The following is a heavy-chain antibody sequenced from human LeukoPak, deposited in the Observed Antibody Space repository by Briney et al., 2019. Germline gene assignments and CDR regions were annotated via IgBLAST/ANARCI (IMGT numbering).Heavy chain of an antibody. D-gene: IGHD4-23*01. CDR1: GFTFSSYG. Sequence: PGGSLRLPCAASGFTFSSYGMYWVRQAPGKGLEWVSAISGSGGSTYYADSVKGRFTISRDNSKNTLYLQMNSLRAEDTAVYYCARRGDGGRSFDYWGQGTLVTVSS. CDR3: ARRGDGGRSFDY. V-gene: IGHV3-23*01. CDR2: ISGSGGST. J-gene: IGHJ4*02.